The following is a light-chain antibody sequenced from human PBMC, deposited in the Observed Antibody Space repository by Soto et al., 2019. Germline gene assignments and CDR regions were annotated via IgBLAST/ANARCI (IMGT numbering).Light chain of an antibody. CDR3: SSYAGNNNLA. Sequence: QSALTQPPSASGSPGQSVTMSCTGTSSDVGGYNYVSWYQQYPGKAPKLMIYEVSKRPSGVPDRFSGSKSGNTASLTVSGLQAEDEADYYCSSYAGNNNLAFGGGTKVTVL. CDR1: SSDVGGYNY. V-gene: IGLV2-8*01. J-gene: IGLJ2*01. CDR2: EVS.